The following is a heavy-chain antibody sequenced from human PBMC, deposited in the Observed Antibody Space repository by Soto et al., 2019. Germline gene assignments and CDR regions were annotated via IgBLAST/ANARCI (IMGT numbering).Heavy chain of an antibody. Sequence: GGSLRLSCAASGFTFSSYAMHWVRQAPGKGLEWVAVISYDGSNKYYADSVKGRFTISRDNSKNTLYLQMNSLRAEDTAVYYCARDYRGSPGGTPSGSYWDCYFDYWGQGTLVTVSS. D-gene: IGHD1-26*01. J-gene: IGHJ4*02. V-gene: IGHV3-30*04. CDR2: ISYDGSNK. CDR3: ARDYRGSPGGTPSGSYWDCYFDY. CDR1: GFTFSSYA.